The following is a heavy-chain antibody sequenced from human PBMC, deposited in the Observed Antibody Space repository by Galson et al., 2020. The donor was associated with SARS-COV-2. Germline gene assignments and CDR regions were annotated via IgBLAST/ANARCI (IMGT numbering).Heavy chain of an antibody. D-gene: IGHD6-6*01. CDR1: GGSVSSGSYY. J-gene: IGHJ4*02. CDR2: IYHTGTT. V-gene: IGHV4-61*01. Sequence: SETLSLTCTVSGGSVSSGSYYWSWNRQPPGKGLEWIGYIYHTGTTNYNPSLNSQVTISVETPKNQFSLRLASVTAADTAVYYCARDRLVGGSDYWGQGILVTVSS. CDR3: ARDRLVGGSDY.